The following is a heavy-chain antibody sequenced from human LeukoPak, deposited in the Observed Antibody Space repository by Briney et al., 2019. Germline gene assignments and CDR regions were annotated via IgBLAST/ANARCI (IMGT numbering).Heavy chain of an antibody. V-gene: IGHV4-34*01. CDR2: INHSGST. Sequence: PSETLSLTCAVYGGSFSGYYWSWIRQPPGKGLEWIGEINHSGSTNYNPSLKSRVTISVDTSKNQFSLKLSSVTAADPAVYYCARVAVAGGSDAFDIWGQGTMVTVSS. J-gene: IGHJ3*02. CDR3: ARVAVAGGSDAFDI. D-gene: IGHD6-19*01. CDR1: GGSFSGYY.